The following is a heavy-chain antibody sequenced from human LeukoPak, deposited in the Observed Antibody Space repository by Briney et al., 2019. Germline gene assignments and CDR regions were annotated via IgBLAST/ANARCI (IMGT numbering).Heavy chain of an antibody. CDR1: GDSINSYY. V-gene: IGHV4-59*01. Sequence: SETLSLTCAVSGDSINSYYWTWIRQPPGKGLEWIGYIYYSGSTNYNPSLKSRVTISVDTSKSQFSLKLSSVTAADTAVYYCARLPPYYYYGMDVWGQGTTVTVSS. J-gene: IGHJ6*02. CDR3: ARLPPYYYYGMDV. CDR2: IYYSGST.